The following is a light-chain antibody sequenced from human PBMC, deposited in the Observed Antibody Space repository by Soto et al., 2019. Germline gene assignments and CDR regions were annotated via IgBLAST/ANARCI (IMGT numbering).Light chain of an antibody. V-gene: IGKV1-39*01. CDR1: QSISSY. CDR2: AVY. Sequence: DIQMTQSPSSLSASVGDRVTITCRASQSISSYLNWYQQKPGKAPNLLIYAVYHLQSGVPSRFSGSGSGTDFTLTISSLQREDFATFYCQQSYSTPRTFGQGTKVEIK. J-gene: IGKJ1*01. CDR3: QQSYSTPRT.